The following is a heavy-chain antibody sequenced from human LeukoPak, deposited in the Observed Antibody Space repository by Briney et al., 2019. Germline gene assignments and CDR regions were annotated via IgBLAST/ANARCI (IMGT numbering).Heavy chain of an antibody. V-gene: IGHV3-30*03. CDR2: ISYDGSNK. CDR1: GFTFSSYG. D-gene: IGHD6-13*01. CDR3: ARAAVGGIAAAGRVYFDY. J-gene: IGHJ4*02. Sequence: PGGSLRLSCAASGFTFSSYGMHWVRQAPGKGLEWVAVISYDGSNKYYADSVKGRFTISRDNSKNTLYLQMNSLRAEDTAVYYCARAAVGGIAAAGRVYFDYWGQGTLVTVSS.